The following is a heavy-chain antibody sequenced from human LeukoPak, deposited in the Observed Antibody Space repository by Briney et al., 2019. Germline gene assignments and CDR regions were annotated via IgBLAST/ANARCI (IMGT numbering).Heavy chain of an antibody. V-gene: IGHV3-48*04. CDR3: ARDLSEPHWYSSGWSLDV. D-gene: IGHD6-19*01. Sequence: GGSLRLSCAASGFTLSSYSMNWVRQAPGKGLEWLSYISSSSSTIYYADSVKGRFTISRDNAKNSLYLQMNSLRAEDTAVYYCARDLSEPHWYSSGWSLDVWGQGTTVTVSS. CDR2: ISSSSSTI. CDR1: GFTLSSYS. J-gene: IGHJ6*02.